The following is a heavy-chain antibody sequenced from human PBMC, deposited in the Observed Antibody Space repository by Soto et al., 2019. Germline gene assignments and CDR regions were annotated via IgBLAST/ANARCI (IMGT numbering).Heavy chain of an antibody. CDR1: GDSITNFH. V-gene: IGHV4-59*03. CDR2: VYFSGST. J-gene: IGHJ4*02. D-gene: IGHD3-9*01. CDR3: AAYDSEGYFDY. Sequence: ASETLSLTCIVSGDSITNFHWSWIRQPPGKGLEWIGYVYFSGSTKYNPSLKSRVIMSIDTSKNEFSLKLTSVTAADSAAYFCAAYDSEGYFDYWGQGALVTVSS.